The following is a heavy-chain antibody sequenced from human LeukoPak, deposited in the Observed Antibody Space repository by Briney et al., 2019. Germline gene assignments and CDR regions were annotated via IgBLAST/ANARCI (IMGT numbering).Heavy chain of an antibody. CDR1: GYSISSGYF. J-gene: IGHJ4*02. V-gene: IGHV4-38-2*01. CDR3: ARGRLGEPKGFDY. CDR2: IYHSGST. Sequence: PSETLSLTCVVSGYSISSGYFWGWIRQPPGKGLEWIGSIYHSGSTYYNPSLKSRVTISVDTSKNQFSLKLSSVTAADTAVYYCARGRLGEPKGFDYWGQGTLVTVSS. D-gene: IGHD4-11*01.